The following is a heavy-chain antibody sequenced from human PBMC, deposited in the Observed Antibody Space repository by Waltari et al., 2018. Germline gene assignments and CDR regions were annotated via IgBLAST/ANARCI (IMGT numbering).Heavy chain of an antibody. CDR3: ARRLEMSGITYDAFDI. CDR1: GDSITSPIYH. Sequence: QLQLQESGPGLVKPSETLSLTCTVSGDSITSPIYHWGWIRQPPGKGLEWIGRVSAKGDTDYTPSLTSRFTISVGTSKTQFSLRLSSVAAADTAVFYCARRLEMSGITYDAFDIWGQGTMVTVSS. CDR2: VSAKGDT. J-gene: IGHJ3*02. V-gene: IGHV4-39*01. D-gene: IGHD3-3*01.